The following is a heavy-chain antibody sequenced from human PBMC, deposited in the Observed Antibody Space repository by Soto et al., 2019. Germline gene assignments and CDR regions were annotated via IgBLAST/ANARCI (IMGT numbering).Heavy chain of an antibody. J-gene: IGHJ4*02. CDR2: ISGSSTST. CDR3: AKDPSSGFAMENYFDY. V-gene: IGHV3-23*01. Sequence: EVQLSGSGGGLVQPGGSLRLSCAASGFTFSSYAMSWVRQAPGKGLEWVSAISGSSTSTYYADSVKGRFTIARDNSKNALYLQRNSLTAEDTAVYYCAKDPSSGFAMENYFDYWGQGTLVTVSS. CDR1: GFTFSSYA. D-gene: IGHD3-10*01.